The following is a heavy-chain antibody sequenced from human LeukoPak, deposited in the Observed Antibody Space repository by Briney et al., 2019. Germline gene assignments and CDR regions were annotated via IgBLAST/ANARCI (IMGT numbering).Heavy chain of an antibody. J-gene: IGHJ1*01. D-gene: IGHD4-23*01. V-gene: IGHV4-61*05. CDR3: ARLHYGGNPLGYFQH. CDR1: GGSISSSSYY. Sequence: SETLSLTCTVSGGSISSSSYYWGWIRQPPGKGLEWIGYIHDSGSTKYNPSLKSRVTISVDTSKNQFSLKLSSVTATDTAVHYCARLHYGGNPLGYFQHWGQGTLVTVSS. CDR2: IHDSGST.